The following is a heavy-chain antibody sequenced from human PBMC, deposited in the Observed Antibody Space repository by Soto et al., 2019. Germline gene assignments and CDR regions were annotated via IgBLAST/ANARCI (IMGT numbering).Heavy chain of an antibody. V-gene: IGHV4-34*01. CDR1: GGSFSGYI. Sequence: PSETLSLTCAVSGGSFSGYIWTWICQTPGKGLQWIGQINHSGSSIYNPSLKNRVTISTMSNNKFSLELSSVTAADTAVYYCTRGLFSGSSYSGSWYYFDSWGQGTMVTV. CDR2: INHSGSS. D-gene: IGHD1-26*01. CDR3: TRGLFSGSSYSGSWYYFDS. J-gene: IGHJ4*02.